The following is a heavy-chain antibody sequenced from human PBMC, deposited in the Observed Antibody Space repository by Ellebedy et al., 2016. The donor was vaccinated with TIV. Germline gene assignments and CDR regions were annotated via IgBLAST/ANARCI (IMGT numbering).Heavy chain of an antibody. CDR3: AKGQVGATFFDY. J-gene: IGHJ4*02. D-gene: IGHD1-26*01. CDR2: ISGRAGDT. CDR1: GFSFSTYA. V-gene: IGHV3-23*01. Sequence: GESLKISCAASGFSFSTYAMSWVRQAPGKGLEWVSFISGRAGDTYYADSVKGRFTISRDDFKNTLYLQMHSLKAEDTALYYCAKGQVGATFFDYWGQGTLVTVSS.